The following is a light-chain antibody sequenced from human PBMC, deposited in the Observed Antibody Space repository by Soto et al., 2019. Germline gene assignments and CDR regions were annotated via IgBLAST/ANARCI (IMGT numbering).Light chain of an antibody. CDR1: SNDIGAYKY. CDR2: EVS. V-gene: IGLV2-14*01. CDR3: SSYTTGSTIYV. J-gene: IGLJ1*01. Sequence: QSVLTQPASVSGSPGQSITISCTGSSNDIGAYKYVSWYQQYPGKAPKLIIFEVSNRPSGVSNRFSGSKSGNTASLTIAGLQAEDEADYHCSSYTTGSTIYVFGGGTKVT.